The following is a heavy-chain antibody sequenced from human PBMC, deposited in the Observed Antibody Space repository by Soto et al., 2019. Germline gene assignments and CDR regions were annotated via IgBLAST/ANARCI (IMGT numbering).Heavy chain of an antibody. CDR1: GYTFTSYG. CDR2: ISAYNGNT. D-gene: IGHD2-2*02. V-gene: IGHV1-18*04. J-gene: IGHJ6*02. CDR3: ARGGYCSSTSCYTHRHYYYGMDV. Sequence: WASVKVSCKASGYTFTSYGISWVRQAPGQGLEWMGWISAYNGNTNYAQKLQGRVTMTTDTSTSTAYMELRSLRSDDTAVYYCARGGYCSSTSCYTHRHYYYGMDVWGQGTTVTVSS.